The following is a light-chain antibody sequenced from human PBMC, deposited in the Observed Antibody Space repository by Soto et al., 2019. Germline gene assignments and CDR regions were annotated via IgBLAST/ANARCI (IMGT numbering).Light chain of an antibody. J-gene: IGKJ3*01. V-gene: IGKV1-39*01. Sequence: DIQLTQSPSFLSASVEDRVTISCRASYDISSSLAWYQHKPGKAPKFLIYVASHLQSGVPSRFSGSGSGTEFTLTISNLQPEDFATFYCQQSYNAPFTFGPGTKVDIK. CDR1: YDISSS. CDR2: VAS. CDR3: QQSYNAPFT.